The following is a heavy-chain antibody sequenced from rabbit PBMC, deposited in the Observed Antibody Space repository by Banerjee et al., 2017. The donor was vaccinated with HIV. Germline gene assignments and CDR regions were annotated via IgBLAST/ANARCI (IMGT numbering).Heavy chain of an antibody. CDR3: ARDYAGSIYNTAFNL. J-gene: IGHJ4*01. V-gene: IGHV1S40*01. D-gene: IGHD4-2*01. CDR2: IAAGSSGST. CDR1: GFSLSNNYV. Sequence: QSLEESGGDLVKPGASLTLTCTASGFSLSNNYVMCWVRQAPGKGLEWIACIAAGSSGSTYYASWAKGRFTISKTSSTTVTLQMTSLTAADTATYFCARDYAGSIYNTAFNLWGQGTLVTVS.